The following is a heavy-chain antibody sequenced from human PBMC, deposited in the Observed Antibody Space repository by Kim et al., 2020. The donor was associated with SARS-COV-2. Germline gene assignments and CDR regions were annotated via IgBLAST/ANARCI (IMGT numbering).Heavy chain of an antibody. J-gene: IGHJ4*02. CDR3: ARHWRYSNIDY. CDR2: T. V-gene: IGHV4-39*01. D-gene: IGHD6-13*01. Sequence: TYYNPSLKSRVTISVDTSKNQFSLKLSSVTAADTAVYYCARHWRYSNIDYWGQGTLVTVSS.